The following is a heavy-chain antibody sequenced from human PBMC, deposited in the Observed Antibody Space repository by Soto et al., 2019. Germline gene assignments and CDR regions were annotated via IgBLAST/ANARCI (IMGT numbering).Heavy chain of an antibody. V-gene: IGHV1-46*01. CDR3: ARDVHGYGDSHY. CDR1: GYTFTNYY. D-gene: IGHD4-17*01. CDR2: INPSGGST. J-gene: IGHJ4*02. Sequence: ASVKVSCKASGYTFTNYYMHWVRQAPGQGLEWMGIINPSGGSTSYAQKFQGRVTMTRDTSTSTVYMELSSLRSEDSAVYYCARDVHGYGDSHYWGQGSLVTVSS.